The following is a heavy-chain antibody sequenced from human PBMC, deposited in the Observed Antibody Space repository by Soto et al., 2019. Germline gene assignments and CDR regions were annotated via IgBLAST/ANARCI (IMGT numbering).Heavy chain of an antibody. V-gene: IGHV1-69*01. CDR3: ARRMTTFLDW. J-gene: IGHJ1*01. CDR2: IIPKFSAS. D-gene: IGHD3-9*01. CDR1: GASYSDYA. Sequence: QVQLVQSGAEVKKPGSSVRVSCKASGASYSDYAIAWVRQAPGQGLEWMGGIIPKFSASKYAQQFHGRLTITADESTSTAYMELNSLTYEETAVYYCARRMTTFLDWWGQGTLVTVS.